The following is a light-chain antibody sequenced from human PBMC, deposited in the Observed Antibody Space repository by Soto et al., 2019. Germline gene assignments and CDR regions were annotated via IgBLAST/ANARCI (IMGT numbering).Light chain of an antibody. Sequence: QSALTQPASVYGSPGQSITISCTGTSSDVGGYNYVSWYQQHPGKAPKPMIYDVSNRPSGVSNRFSGSKSGNTASLTISGLQAEDEADYYCSSYTSSSTLYYVFGTGTKVTVL. CDR2: DVS. V-gene: IGLV2-14*01. J-gene: IGLJ1*01. CDR3: SSYTSSSTLYYV. CDR1: SSDVGGYNY.